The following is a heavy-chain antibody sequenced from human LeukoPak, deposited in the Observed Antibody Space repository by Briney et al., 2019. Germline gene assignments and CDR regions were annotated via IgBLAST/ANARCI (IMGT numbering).Heavy chain of an antibody. CDR1: GGTFSSYA. V-gene: IGHV1-69*04. Sequence: GASVKVSCKASGGTFSSYAISWVRQAPGQGLEWMGRIIPILGIANYAQKFQGRVTITADKSTSTAYMELSSLRSEDTAVYYCANLGREQWLVRTKIDYWGQGTLVTVSS. J-gene: IGHJ4*02. CDR2: IIPILGIA. CDR3: ANLGREQWLVRTKIDY. D-gene: IGHD6-19*01.